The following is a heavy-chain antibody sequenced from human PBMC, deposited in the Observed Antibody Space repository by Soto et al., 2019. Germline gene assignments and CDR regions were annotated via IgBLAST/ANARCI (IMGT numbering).Heavy chain of an antibody. Sequence: GSLRLSCAASGFTVSSNYMSWVRQAPGKGLEWVSVIYSGGSTYYADSVKGRFTISRDNSKNTLYLQMNSLRAEDTAVYYCARSNLRDYYYGMDVWGQGTTVTVSS. V-gene: IGHV3-53*01. CDR3: ARSNLRDYYYGMDV. J-gene: IGHJ6*02. CDR2: IYSGGST. CDR1: GFTVSSNY.